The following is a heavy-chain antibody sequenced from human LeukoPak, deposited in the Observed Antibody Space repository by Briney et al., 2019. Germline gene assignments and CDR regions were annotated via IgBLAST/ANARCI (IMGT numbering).Heavy chain of an antibody. Sequence: GGSLRLSCAASGFTFSTYSMNWVRQTPGKGLEWVSYISSSSSTIYYLDSVKGRFTNSRDNAKNSLYLQMSSLRAEDTAVYYCARGLQGYYYESSGYKGYWGQGTLVTVSS. CDR2: ISSSSSTI. CDR3: ARGLQGYYYESSGYKGY. D-gene: IGHD3-22*01. J-gene: IGHJ4*02. CDR1: GFTFSTYS. V-gene: IGHV3-48*01.